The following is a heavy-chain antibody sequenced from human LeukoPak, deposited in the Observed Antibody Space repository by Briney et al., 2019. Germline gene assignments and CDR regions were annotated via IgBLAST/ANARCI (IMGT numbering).Heavy chain of an antibody. J-gene: IGHJ1*01. CDR2: IWYDGSNK. V-gene: IGHV3-33*01. Sequence: GGSLRLSCAASGFTFSNYGMHWVRQAPGKGLEWVAVIWYDGSNKYYADSVKGRFTISRDNSKNTLYLQMNSLRAEDTAVYYCARGDYNDSSGYSQYFQHWGQGTLVTVSS. CDR3: ARGDYNDSSGYSQYFQH. D-gene: IGHD3-22*01. CDR1: GFTFSNYG.